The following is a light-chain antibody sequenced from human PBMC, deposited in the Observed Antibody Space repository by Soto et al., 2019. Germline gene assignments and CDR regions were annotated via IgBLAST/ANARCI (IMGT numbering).Light chain of an antibody. CDR3: QPFGSSPGFT. J-gene: IGKJ3*01. CDR2: AAS. Sequence: EIVLTQSPGTLSLSPGERATLSCRASQSINNRYLAWYQQKPGQAPRLLIYAASSRATGIPDRFSGSGSGTDFTFTISRLEPEDFAVYYCQPFGSSPGFTFGPGTKVDIK. CDR1: QSINNRY. V-gene: IGKV3-20*01.